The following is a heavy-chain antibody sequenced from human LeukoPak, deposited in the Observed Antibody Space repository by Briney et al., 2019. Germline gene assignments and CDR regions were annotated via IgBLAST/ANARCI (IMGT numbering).Heavy chain of an antibody. CDR1: GLTFSSFW. V-gene: IGHV3-7*01. J-gene: IGHJ4*02. Sequence: PGGSLRLSCAASGLTFSSFWMSWVRQAPGKGLEWVADIKQDGSERYYVDSVKGRFTISRDNAKNTLYLQMNSLRAEDTAVYYCARGASYYYDSSGYYLQGFDYWGQGTLVTVSS. D-gene: IGHD3-22*01. CDR2: IKQDGSER. CDR3: ARGASYYYDSSGYYLQGFDY.